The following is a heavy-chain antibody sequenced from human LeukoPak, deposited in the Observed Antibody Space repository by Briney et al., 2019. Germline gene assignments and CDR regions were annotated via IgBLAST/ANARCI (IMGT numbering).Heavy chain of an antibody. CDR1: GGSISSYY. CDR3: AGRLWRRDGYNLSAFDI. CDR2: IYYSGST. D-gene: IGHD5-24*01. V-gene: IGHV4-59*01. Sequence: SETLSLTCTVSGGSISSYYWNWIWQPPGKGLEWIGYIYYSGSTNYNPSLKSRVTISVDTSKNQFSLKLSSVTAADTAVYYCAGRLWRRDGYNLSAFDIWGQGTMVTVSS. J-gene: IGHJ3*02.